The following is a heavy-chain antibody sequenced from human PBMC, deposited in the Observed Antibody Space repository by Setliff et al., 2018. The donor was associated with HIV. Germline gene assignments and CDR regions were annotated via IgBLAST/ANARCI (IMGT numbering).Heavy chain of an antibody. V-gene: IGHV5-51*01. CDR3: ARSYGSDWVDAFDI. CDR2: IYPGDSNT. D-gene: IGHD3-10*01. J-gene: IGHJ3*02. CDR1: GYSFTSYW. Sequence: GESLRLSCKGSGYSFTSYWIGWVRQMPGEGLEWMVIIYPGDSNTRYSPSFQGQVTISADKSIRAAFLQWSSLKASDTAMYYCARSYGSDWVDAFDIWGQGTMVTVSS.